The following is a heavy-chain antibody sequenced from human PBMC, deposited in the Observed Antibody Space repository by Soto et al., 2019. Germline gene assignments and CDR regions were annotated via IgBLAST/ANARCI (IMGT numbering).Heavy chain of an antibody. J-gene: IGHJ5*02. D-gene: IGHD2-15*01. CDR2: IYYSGST. CDR1: GGSISSGDYY. Sequence: SETLSLTCTVSGGSISSGDYYWSWIRQPPGKGLEWIGYIYYSGSTYYNPSLKSRVTISVDTSKNQFSLKLSSVTAADTAVYYCAQMHRVGYCSGGSCYSLNWFDPWGQGTLVTVSS. V-gene: IGHV4-30-4*01. CDR3: AQMHRVGYCSGGSCYSLNWFDP.